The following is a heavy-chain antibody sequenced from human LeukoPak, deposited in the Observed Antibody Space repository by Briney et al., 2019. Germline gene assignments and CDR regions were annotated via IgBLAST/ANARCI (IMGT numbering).Heavy chain of an antibody. J-gene: IGHJ5*02. V-gene: IGHV4-39*07. CDR3: ARGPDLYFDWLSNNWFDP. CDR2: IYYSGST. D-gene: IGHD3-9*01. Sequence: SETLSLTCTVSGGSISGSSYYWGWIRQPPGKGLEWIGSIYYSGSTYYNPSLKSRVTISVDTSKNQFSLKLTSVTAADTAVYYCARGPDLYFDWLSNNWFDPWGQGTLVTVSS. CDR1: GGSISGSSYY.